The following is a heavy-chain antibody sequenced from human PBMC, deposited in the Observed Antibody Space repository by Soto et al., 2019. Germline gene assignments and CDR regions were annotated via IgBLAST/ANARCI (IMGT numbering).Heavy chain of an antibody. CDR1: GYRLMKYG. J-gene: IGHJ4*02. D-gene: IGHD2-2*01. V-gene: IGHV1-18*01. CDR2: ISPYSGYT. CDR3: AREASVIIPAAQPSRFDS. Sequence: XSVKVSCKGVGYRLMKYGINWGRQAPGQGLEWVGWISPYSGYTHSAQKFHGRLTLTTDTAASTAYMELRILRSADTALYYCAREASVIIPAAQPSRFDSWGQGTLVTVSS.